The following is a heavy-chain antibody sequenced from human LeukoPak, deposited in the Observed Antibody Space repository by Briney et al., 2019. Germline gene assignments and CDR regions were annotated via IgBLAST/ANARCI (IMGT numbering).Heavy chain of an antibody. CDR3: ARDQSDRATNYGLDV. Sequence: SETLSLTCTVSGFSVSGGGYYWTWIRQPPGKGLEWIGYVSYSRTTEYNPSLKSRVTMSLDTSKNEFSLTLRSVTAADTAVYYCARDQSDRATNYGLDVWGQGTTVTVSS. V-gene: IGHV4-61*08. CDR1: GFSVSGGGYY. D-gene: IGHD1-26*01. CDR2: VSYSRTT. J-gene: IGHJ6*02.